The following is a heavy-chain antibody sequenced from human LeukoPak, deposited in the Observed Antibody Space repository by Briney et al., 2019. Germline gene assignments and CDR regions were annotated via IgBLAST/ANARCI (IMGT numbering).Heavy chain of an antibody. J-gene: IGHJ4*02. CDR2: ISGSGDST. CDR3: AKGYYGSGSYGWFDY. D-gene: IGHD3-10*01. Sequence: GGSLRLSCAASGFTFSNYAMRWVRQAPGKGLGWVSGISGSGDSTYYADSVKGRFTISRGNSKNTLFLHMNSLRAEDTAVYSCAKGYYGSGSYGWFDYWGQGTLVTVSS. V-gene: IGHV3-23*01. CDR1: GFTFSNYA.